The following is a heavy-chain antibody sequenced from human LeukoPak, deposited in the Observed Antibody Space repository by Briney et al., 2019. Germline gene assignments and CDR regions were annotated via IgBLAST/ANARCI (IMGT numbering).Heavy chain of an antibody. J-gene: IGHJ4*02. CDR2: ISGSGGST. D-gene: IGHD3-3*01. CDR1: GFTFSSYA. CDR3: AKDLRFLEWLLYHDY. V-gene: IGHV3-23*01. Sequence: GGSLRLSCAASGFTFSSYAMSWVRQAPGKGLEWVSAISGSGGSTYYADSVKGRFTIPRDNSKNTLYLQMNSLRAEDTAVYYCAKDLRFLEWLLYHDYWGQGTLVTVSS.